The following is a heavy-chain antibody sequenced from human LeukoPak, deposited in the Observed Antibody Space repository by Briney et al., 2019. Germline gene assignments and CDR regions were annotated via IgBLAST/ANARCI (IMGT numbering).Heavy chain of an antibody. D-gene: IGHD6-13*01. Sequence: SETLSLTCAVYGGSFSGCYWSWIRQPPGKGLEWIGEINHSGSTNYNPSLKSRVTISVDTSKNQFSLKLSSVTAADTAVYYCARVGSSWYVGPWGQGTLVTVSS. J-gene: IGHJ5*02. V-gene: IGHV4-34*01. CDR3: ARVGSSWYVGP. CDR1: GGSFSGCY. CDR2: INHSGST.